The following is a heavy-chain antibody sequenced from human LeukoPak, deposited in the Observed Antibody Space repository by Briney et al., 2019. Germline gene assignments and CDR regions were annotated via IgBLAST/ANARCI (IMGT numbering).Heavy chain of an antibody. V-gene: IGHV1-8*02. CDR3: ARGLITAFYYYSMDI. J-gene: IGHJ6*03. CDR1: GYTFTSYD. CDR2: MNPNSANT. D-gene: IGHD3-22*01. Sequence: ASVKVSCKASGYTFTSYDINWVRQATGQGLEWMGWMNPNSANTGYAQKFQGRVTMTKNTSISTAYMELSSLRSEDTAVYFCARGLITAFYYYSMDIWGKGTTVTISS.